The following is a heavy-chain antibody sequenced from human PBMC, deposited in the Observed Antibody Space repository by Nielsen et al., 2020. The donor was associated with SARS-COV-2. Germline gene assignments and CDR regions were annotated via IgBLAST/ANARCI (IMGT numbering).Heavy chain of an antibody. V-gene: IGHV3-30*18. CDR3: AKGPGGGYLDAFDI. J-gene: IGHJ3*02. D-gene: IGHD3-16*02. Sequence: GGSLRLSCSVSGFTFSSYGMHWVRQAPGKGLEWVAVISYDGSNKYYADSVKGRFTISRDNSKNTLYLQMNSLRAEDTAVYYCAKGPGGGYLDAFDIWGQGTMVTVSS. CDR1: GFTFSSYG. CDR2: ISYDGSNK.